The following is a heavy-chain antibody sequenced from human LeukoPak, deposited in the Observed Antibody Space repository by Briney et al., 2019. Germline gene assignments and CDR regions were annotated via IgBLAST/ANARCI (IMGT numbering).Heavy chain of an antibody. CDR3: WYYYDSSGYYGLDY. Sequence: GGSLRLSCAASGFTFSSYGMSWVRQAPGKGLEWVSAISGSGGSTYYADSVKGRFTISRDNSKNTLYLQMNSLRAEDTAVYYCWYYYDSSGYYGLDYWGQGTLVTVSS. J-gene: IGHJ4*02. CDR1: GFTFSSYG. V-gene: IGHV3-23*01. CDR2: ISGSGGST. D-gene: IGHD3-22*01.